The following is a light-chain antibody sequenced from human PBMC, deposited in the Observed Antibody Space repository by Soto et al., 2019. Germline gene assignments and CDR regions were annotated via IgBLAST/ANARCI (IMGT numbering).Light chain of an antibody. Sequence: QSALTQPRSVSGSPGQSVTISCTGTSSDVGDYNYVSWYQQHPGKAPKLMIYDVTKRPSGVPDRFSGSKSGNTASLTISGLQAEDEADYYCCSYAGSYTLLFGGGTKVTVL. CDR2: DVT. CDR1: SSDVGDYNY. V-gene: IGLV2-11*01. CDR3: CSYAGSYTLL. J-gene: IGLJ2*01.